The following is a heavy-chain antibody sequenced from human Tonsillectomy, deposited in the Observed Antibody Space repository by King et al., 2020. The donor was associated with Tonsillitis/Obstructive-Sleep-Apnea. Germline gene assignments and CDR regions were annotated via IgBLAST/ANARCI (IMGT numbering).Heavy chain of an antibody. Sequence: QLVQSGAEVKKPGASVKVSCKASGYSCTSYGISWVRQAPGQGLEWMGCISAYNGNTNYAQKLQGRVIMNTHTSTRTGDMELRSRISDDTAVYYCARVPMVQGVIEDYYYYMDVWGKGTTVTVSS. D-gene: IGHD3-10*01. CDR1: GYSCTSYG. CDR3: ARVPMVQGVIEDYYYYMDV. V-gene: IGHV1-18*01. CDR2: ISAYNGNT. J-gene: IGHJ6*03.